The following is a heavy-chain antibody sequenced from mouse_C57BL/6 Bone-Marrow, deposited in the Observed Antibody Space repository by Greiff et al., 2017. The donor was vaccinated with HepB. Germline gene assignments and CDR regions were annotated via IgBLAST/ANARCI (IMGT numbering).Heavy chain of an antibody. CDR1: GFTFSSYA. CDR2: ISDGGSYT. CDR3: ARDGVYAMDY. Sequence: EVQRVESGGGLVKPGGSLKLSCAASGFTFSSYAMSWVRQTPEKRLEWVATISDGGSYTYYPDNVKGRFTISRDNAKNNRYLQMGQLKSEDTAMYYCARDGVYAMDYWGQGTAVTVSS. J-gene: IGHJ4*01. V-gene: IGHV5-4*01.